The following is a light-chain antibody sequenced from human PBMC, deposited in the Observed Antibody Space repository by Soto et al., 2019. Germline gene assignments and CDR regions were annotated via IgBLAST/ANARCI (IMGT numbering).Light chain of an antibody. CDR3: QKYNSASGIT. V-gene: IGKV1-27*01. CDR2: AAS. Sequence: DIQMTQSPSSLSASVGDRVTLTCRASQGISNYLAWYQQKPGKVPKLLIYAASTLQSGVTSRFSGSGSGTDFTPTISSLQPEDVATYYCQKYNSASGITCGQGTRLEIK. J-gene: IGKJ5*01. CDR1: QGISNY.